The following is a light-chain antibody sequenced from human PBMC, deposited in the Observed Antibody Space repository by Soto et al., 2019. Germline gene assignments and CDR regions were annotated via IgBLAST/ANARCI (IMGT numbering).Light chain of an antibody. CDR1: KSVRRN. J-gene: IGKJ1*01. Sequence: EIVMTQSPATLSVSPGERAPLSCRASKSVRRNLAWYQQKPGQAPRLLIYGASTRATGIPARLSGSGSGTEFTLTISSLQSEDFAVYYCQQYNNWPPTWTFGQGTKVEIK. CDR3: QQYNNWPPTWT. V-gene: IGKV3-15*01. CDR2: GAS.